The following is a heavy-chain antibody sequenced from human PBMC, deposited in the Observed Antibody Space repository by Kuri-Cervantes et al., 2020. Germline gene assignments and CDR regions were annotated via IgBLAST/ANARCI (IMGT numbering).Heavy chain of an antibody. D-gene: IGHD3-10*01. CDR3: ARTGGANWIDP. CDR1: GGSFSGYY. Sequence: SETLSLTCAVYGGSFSGYYWTWIRQPPGKGLEWIGEVNQRGNIDYNPSLKSRVTISRDTSKNQFSLKLSSVTAADTAVYYCARTGGANWIDPWGQGTLVTVSS. CDR2: VNQRGNI. J-gene: IGHJ5*02. V-gene: IGHV4-34*01.